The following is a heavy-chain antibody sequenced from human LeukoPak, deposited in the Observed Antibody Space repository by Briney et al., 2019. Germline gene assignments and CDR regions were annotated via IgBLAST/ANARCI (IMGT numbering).Heavy chain of an antibody. J-gene: IGHJ5*02. D-gene: IGHD5-18*01. Sequence: ASVKVSCKASGYTFTGYYIHWVRQAPGQGLEWMGWINPNSGGTNYAQRLQGRVTMTRDTSISTAYIELSRLTSDDTAVHYCARDFPIQIWTRTPWFDPWGQGTLVTVSS. CDR1: GYTFTGYY. V-gene: IGHV1-2*02. CDR3: ARDFPIQIWTRTPWFDP. CDR2: INPNSGGT.